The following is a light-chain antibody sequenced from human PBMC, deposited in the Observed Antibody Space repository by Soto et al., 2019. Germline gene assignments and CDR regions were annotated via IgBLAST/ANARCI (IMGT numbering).Light chain of an antibody. J-gene: IGKJ1*01. CDR1: QSVGYS. CDR3: QQRLNWPPG. V-gene: IGKV3-11*01. CDR2: DAS. Sequence: ENVLTQSPGTLSLSPGARATLSCRASQSVGYSLAWYQQRPGQAPRLLIYDASNRATGVPARFSGSRSGTDFTLTISDLEPADFGLYYCQQRLNWPPGFGQGAKVDI.